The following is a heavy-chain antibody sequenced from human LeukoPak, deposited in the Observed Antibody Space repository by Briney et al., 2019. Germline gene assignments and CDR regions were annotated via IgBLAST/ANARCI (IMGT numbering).Heavy chain of an antibody. Sequence: SGTLSLTCVVSGGSISSSNWWSWVRQPPGKGLEWIGEIYHNGSTKYNPSLKSRATISVDKSKNQFSLKLSSVNAADTAVYYCARVGFHDILTGYYHPYYYYYMDVWGIGTTVTISS. CDR1: GGSISSSNW. D-gene: IGHD3-9*01. J-gene: IGHJ6*03. V-gene: IGHV4-4*02. CDR2: IYHNGST. CDR3: ARVGFHDILTGYYHPYYYYYMDV.